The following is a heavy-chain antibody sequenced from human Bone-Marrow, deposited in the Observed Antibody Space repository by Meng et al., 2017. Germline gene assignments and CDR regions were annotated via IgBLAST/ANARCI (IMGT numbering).Heavy chain of an antibody. J-gene: IGHJ4*02. Sequence: GESLKISCTASGFTFSDHALHWVRQAPGKGLDSVAAISYDGSHQYYADSVKGRFTISRDFSKNMVHLQMSSRRPEDTAIYFCARPACGGDCHDLIYFEYWGQGTLVTVSS. CDR3: ARPACGGDCHDLIYFEY. D-gene: IGHD2-21*02. CDR2: ISYDGSHQ. V-gene: IGHV3-30*04. CDR1: GFTFSDHA.